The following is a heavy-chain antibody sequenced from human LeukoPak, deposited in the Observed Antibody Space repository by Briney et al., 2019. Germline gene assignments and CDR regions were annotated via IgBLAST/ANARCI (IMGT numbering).Heavy chain of an antibody. J-gene: IGHJ4*02. Sequence: GASVKVSCKASGYTFTGYYMHWVRQAPGQGLEWMGRINPNSGGTNYAQKFQGRVTMTRDMSTSTAYMELSSLRSEDTAVYYCAASSIAARQGVTGFDYWGQGTLVTVSS. CDR3: AASSIAARQGVTGFDY. CDR2: INPNSGGT. V-gene: IGHV1-2*06. CDR1: GYTFTGYY. D-gene: IGHD6-6*01.